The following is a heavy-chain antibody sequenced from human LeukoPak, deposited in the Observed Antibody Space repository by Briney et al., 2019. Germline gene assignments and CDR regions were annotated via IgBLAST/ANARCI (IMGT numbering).Heavy chain of an antibody. J-gene: IGHJ3*02. Sequence: ASVKVSCKASGYTFTGYYMHWVRQAPGQGLEWMGWINPNSGGTNYAQKFQGRVTMTRDTSISTAYMELSRLRSDDTAVYYCASTPRILRFLEWPNAFDIWGQGTMVTVSS. CDR3: ASTPRILRFLEWPNAFDI. CDR1: GYTFTGYY. V-gene: IGHV1-2*02. D-gene: IGHD3-3*01. CDR2: INPNSGGT.